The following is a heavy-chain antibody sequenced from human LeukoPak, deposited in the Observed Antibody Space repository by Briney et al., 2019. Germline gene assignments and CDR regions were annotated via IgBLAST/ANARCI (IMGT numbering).Heavy chain of an antibody. CDR3: ARHVSGSYYRYNWFDP. CDR1: GGSFSGYY. Sequence: SETLSLTCAVYGGSFSGYYWSWIRQPPGKGLEWIGSIYYSGSTYYNPSLKSRVTISVDTSKNQFSLKLSSVTTADTAVYYCARHVSGSYYRYNWFDPWGQGTLVTVSS. CDR2: IYYSGST. V-gene: IGHV4-34*01. D-gene: IGHD1-26*01. J-gene: IGHJ5*02.